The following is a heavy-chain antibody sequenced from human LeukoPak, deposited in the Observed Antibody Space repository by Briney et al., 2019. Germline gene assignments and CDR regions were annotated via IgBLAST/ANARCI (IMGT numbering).Heavy chain of an antibody. CDR1: GDSINSLDL. CDR3: ARDVGVR. CDR2: MYLSGTT. J-gene: IGHJ4*02. D-gene: IGHD3-3*01. V-gene: IGHV4-4*02. Sequence: SETLSLTCTVSGDSINSLDLWSWVRQPPGKGLEWIGEMYLSGTTHSNPSVKSRVTISIDKSKNQFFLNLSSVTAADTAVYYCARDVGVRWGQGTLVTVSS.